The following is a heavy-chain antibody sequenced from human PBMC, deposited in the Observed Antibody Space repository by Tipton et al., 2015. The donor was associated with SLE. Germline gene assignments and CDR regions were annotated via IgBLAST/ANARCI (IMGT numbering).Heavy chain of an antibody. V-gene: IGHV4-34*01. J-gene: IGHJ4*02. D-gene: IGHD6-6*01. CDR2: INHSGST. CDR1: GGSISGYY. Sequence: TLSLTCAVYGGSISGYYWSWIRQPPGKGLEWIGEINHSGSTNYNPSLKSRVTISVDTSKNQFSLKLSSVTAADTAVYYCARGRGSSSSGHYWGQGTLVTVSS. CDR3: ARGRGSSSSGHY.